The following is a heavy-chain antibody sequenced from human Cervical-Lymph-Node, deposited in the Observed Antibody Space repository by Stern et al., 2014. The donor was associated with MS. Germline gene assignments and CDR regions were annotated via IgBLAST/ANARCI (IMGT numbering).Heavy chain of an antibody. CDR2: MNPNSGNT. Sequence: QVQLVQSGAEVKKPGASVKVSCKASGYTFTSYDINWVRQATGQGLEWMGWMNPNSGNTGYAQKFQGRVTMTRNTSISTAYMELSSLRSEDTAVYYCARADTTATQHPRIHRYYFDYWGQGTLVTVSS. V-gene: IGHV1-8*01. D-gene: IGHD4-17*01. J-gene: IGHJ4*02. CDR1: GYTFTSYD. CDR3: ARADTTATQHPRIHRYYFDY.